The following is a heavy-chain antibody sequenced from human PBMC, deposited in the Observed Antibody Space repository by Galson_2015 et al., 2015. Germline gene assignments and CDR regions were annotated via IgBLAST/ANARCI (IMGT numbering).Heavy chain of an antibody. Sequence: QSGAEVTKPGESLTISCKGSGYSFTICWIGWVRQMPGKGLEWMGSIYPGDSVMRYSPSFQGQVTISADKSISTAYLQWSSLKASDTAMYYGARRRDGLSGMDVWGQGTTVTVSS. D-gene: IGHD5-24*01. V-gene: IGHV5-51*03. CDR2: IYPGDSVM. CDR3: ARRRDGLSGMDV. J-gene: IGHJ6*02. CDR1: GYSFTICW.